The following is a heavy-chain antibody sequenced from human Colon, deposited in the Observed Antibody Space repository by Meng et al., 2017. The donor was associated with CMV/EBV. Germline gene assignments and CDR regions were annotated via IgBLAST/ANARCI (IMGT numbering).Heavy chain of an antibody. V-gene: IGHV5-51*01. J-gene: IGHJ4*02. Sequence: IACRTSGYSFTNYWIGWVRHMPGKGLEWMGVIYPGDSDTRYSPSFQGQVTISVDKSISTAFLQWSSLKASDTAMYYCARHWNSDWPFWGQGTLVTVSS. CDR1: GYSFTNYW. CDR2: IYPGDSDT. CDR3: ARHWNSDWPF. D-gene: IGHD2/OR15-2a*01.